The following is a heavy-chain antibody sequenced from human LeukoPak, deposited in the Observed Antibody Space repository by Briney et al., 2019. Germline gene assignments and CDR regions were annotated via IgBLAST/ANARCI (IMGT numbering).Heavy chain of an antibody. Sequence: ASVKVSCKASGYTFTSYYMHWVRQAPGQGLEWMGIINPSGGSTSYAQKFQGRVTMTRDTSTSTVYMELSSLRSEDTAVYYCARAGGYYDPWKENDYWGQGTLVTVSS. J-gene: IGHJ4*02. CDR1: GYTFTSYY. V-gene: IGHV1-46*01. CDR3: ARAGGYYDPWKENDY. D-gene: IGHD3-3*01. CDR2: INPSGGST.